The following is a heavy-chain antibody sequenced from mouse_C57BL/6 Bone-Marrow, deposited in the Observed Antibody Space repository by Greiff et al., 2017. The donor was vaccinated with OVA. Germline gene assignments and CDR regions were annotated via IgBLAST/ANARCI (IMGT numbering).Heavy chain of an antibody. Sequence: EVKVVESGGDLVKPGGSLKLSCAASGFTFSSYGMSWVRQTPDKRLEWVATISSGGSYTYYPDSVKGRFTISRDTAKNTLYLQMSSLKSEDTAMYYCARYGSHGYFDVWGTGTTVTVSS. D-gene: IGHD1-1*01. CDR3: ARYGSHGYFDV. J-gene: IGHJ1*03. CDR1: GFTFSSYG. CDR2: ISSGGSYT. V-gene: IGHV5-6*01.